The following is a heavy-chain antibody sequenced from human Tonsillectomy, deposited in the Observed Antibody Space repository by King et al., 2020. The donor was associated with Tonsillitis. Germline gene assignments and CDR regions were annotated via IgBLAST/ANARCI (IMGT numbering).Heavy chain of an antibody. CDR2: INHSGST. J-gene: IGHJ3*02. D-gene: IGHD3-16*02. Sequence: VQLQQWGAGLLKPSETLSLTCAVSGASFSGYYWSWIRQPPGKGLEFIGEINHSGSTNYNPSLKSRVTISVDMSKNQFSLKLSSVTAADTAVYYCARGGMITFGGVIVQDAFDIWGQGTMVTVSS. V-gene: IGHV4-34*01. CDR3: ARGGMITFGGVIVQDAFDI. CDR1: GASFSGYY.